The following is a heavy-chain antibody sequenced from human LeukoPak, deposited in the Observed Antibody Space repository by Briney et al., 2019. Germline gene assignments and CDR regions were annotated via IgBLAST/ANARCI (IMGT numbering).Heavy chain of an antibody. CDR1: GGSFSGYY. CDR3: ARGRSRGYDFWSGWCFDY. D-gene: IGHD3-3*01. Sequence: SETLSLTCGVYGGSFSGYYWSWIRQPPGKGQEWIGEINHSGRTNYNPSLKSRVTISVDTSKNQFSLKLSSVTGADTAVYYCARGRSRGYDFWSGWCFDYWGQGTLVTVSS. V-gene: IGHV4-34*01. CDR2: INHSGRT. J-gene: IGHJ4*02.